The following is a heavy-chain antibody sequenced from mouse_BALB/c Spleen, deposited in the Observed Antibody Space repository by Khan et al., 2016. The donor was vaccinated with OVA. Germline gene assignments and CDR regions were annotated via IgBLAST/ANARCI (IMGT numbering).Heavy chain of an antibody. Sequence: QVQLQQSGPGLVAPSQSLSITCTVSGFSLTSYGVHWVRQPPGKGLEWLGVIWAGGSTNYTSALMSRLSISKDNSKSQVFLKRNRQQTDDTAMYYCARLVDIWGQGTTLTVSS. V-gene: IGHV2-9*02. CDR2: IWAGGST. J-gene: IGHJ2*01. CDR1: GFSLTSYG. D-gene: IGHD1-3*01. CDR3: ARLVDI.